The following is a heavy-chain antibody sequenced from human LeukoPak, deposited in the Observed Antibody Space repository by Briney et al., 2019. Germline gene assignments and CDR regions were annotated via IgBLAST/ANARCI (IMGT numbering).Heavy chain of an antibody. V-gene: IGHV4-39*07. CDR1: GGSISSSSYY. Sequence: SETLSLTCTVSGGSISSSSYYWGWIRQPPGKGLEWIGSIYYSGSTYYNPSLKSRVTISVDTSKNQFSLKLSSVTAADTAVYYCARDNYYGSGSYHYFDYWGQGTLVTVSS. D-gene: IGHD3-10*01. J-gene: IGHJ4*02. CDR3: ARDNYYGSGSYHYFDY. CDR2: IYYSGST.